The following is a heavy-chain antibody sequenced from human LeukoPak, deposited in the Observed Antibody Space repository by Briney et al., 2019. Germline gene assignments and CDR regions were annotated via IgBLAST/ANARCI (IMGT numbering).Heavy chain of an antibody. CDR1: GVSITTFNSH. CDR3: ARHLEDCSGSSCYDFDS. CDR2: TYYLGTT. Sequence: SETLPLTCSVSGVSITTFNSHWAWIRQSPGKGLEWMGSTYYLGTTFYNPSLKSRLTISVDTSKNQFSLKLSSVAAADTAVYYCARHLEDCSGSSCYDFDSWGQGTLVIVSS. J-gene: IGHJ4*02. D-gene: IGHD2-2*01. V-gene: IGHV4-39*01.